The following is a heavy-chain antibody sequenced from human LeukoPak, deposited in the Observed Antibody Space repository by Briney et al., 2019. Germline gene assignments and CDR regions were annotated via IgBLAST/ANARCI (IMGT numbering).Heavy chain of an antibody. Sequence: SETLSLTCTVSGDSFSNSNYYWGWIRQPPGKGLQWIGSIFYSGSTYYNPSLRSRVTISVDTSKNQFSLKLSSVTAADTAIYYCARAVIVVAAATQRNWFDPWGQGTLVTVSS. V-gene: IGHV4-39*07. CDR2: IFYSGST. D-gene: IGHD2-15*01. J-gene: IGHJ5*02. CDR3: ARAVIVVAAATQRNWFDP. CDR1: GDSFSNSNYY.